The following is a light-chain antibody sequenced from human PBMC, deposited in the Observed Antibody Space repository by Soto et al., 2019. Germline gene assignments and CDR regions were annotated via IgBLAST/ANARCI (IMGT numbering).Light chain of an antibody. CDR2: DAF. V-gene: IGKV1-5*01. CDR3: QQCKSYYT. Sequence: DIPMTQSPSTLSASVGDTVTITCRASQSIHRWLAWYQRKPGKAPKLLIYDAFTLQSGVPSRFSGSGSGTEFTLTISSLQPDDSATYYCQQCKSYYTFGQGTKLEIK. J-gene: IGKJ2*01. CDR1: QSIHRW.